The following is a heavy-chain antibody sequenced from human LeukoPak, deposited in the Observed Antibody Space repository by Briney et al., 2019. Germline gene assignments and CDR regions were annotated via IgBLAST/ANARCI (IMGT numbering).Heavy chain of an antibody. Sequence: LSLTCAVYGGSFSGYYWSWIRQAPGKGLEWVAVISYDGSNKYYADSVKGRFTISRDNSKNTLYLQMNSLRAEDTAVYYCAKATYYYDSSGYHNWFDPWGQGTLVTVSS. D-gene: IGHD3-22*01. J-gene: IGHJ5*02. CDR1: GGSFSGYY. V-gene: IGHV3-30*18. CDR3: AKATYYYDSSGYHNWFDP. CDR2: ISYDGSNK.